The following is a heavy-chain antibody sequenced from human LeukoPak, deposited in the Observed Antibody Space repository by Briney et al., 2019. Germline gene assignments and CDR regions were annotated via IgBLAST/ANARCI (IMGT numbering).Heavy chain of an antibody. CDR1: GGSISGYY. CDR3: ARDSYYDNSGEGAFDI. Sequence: SETLSLTCTVSGGSISGYYWSWLRQPPGKGLEWIGHIYYSGSTNYNPSLKSRVTISVDTSKNQFSLKLSSVTAADTAVYYCARDSYYDNSGEGAFDIWGQGTLVTVSS. V-gene: IGHV4-4*08. J-gene: IGHJ3*02. D-gene: IGHD3-22*01. CDR2: IYYSGST.